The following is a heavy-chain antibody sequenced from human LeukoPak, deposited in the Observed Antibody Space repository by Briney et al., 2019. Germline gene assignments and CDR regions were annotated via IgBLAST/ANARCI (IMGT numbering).Heavy chain of an antibody. J-gene: IGHJ5*02. CDR1: GFTFSSYA. CDR3: AKSPYYYDSSGQLGTKDNWFDP. V-gene: IGHV3-23*01. D-gene: IGHD3-22*01. Sequence: GGSLRLSCAASGFTFSSYAMSWVRQAPGKGLEWVSAISGSGGSTYYADSVKGRFTISRDNSKNTLYLRMNSLRAEDTAVYYCAKSPYYYDSSGQLGTKDNWFDPWGQGTLVTVSS. CDR2: ISGSGGST.